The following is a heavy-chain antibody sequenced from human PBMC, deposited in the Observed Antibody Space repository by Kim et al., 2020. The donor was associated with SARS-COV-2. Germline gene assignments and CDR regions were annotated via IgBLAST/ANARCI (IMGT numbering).Heavy chain of an antibody. Sequence: GGSLRLSCTTSGFTFTGYAMSWVRQAPGKGLEWVSSIDGSDGTTYYVDSVKGRFTISRDNSKNTLYLQMNSLRADDTAVYYCMKGGWGWIWDEWGQGT. V-gene: IGHV3-23*01. CDR1: GFTFTGYA. CDR3: MKGGWGWIWDE. J-gene: IGHJ4*02. D-gene: IGHD2-2*03. CDR2: IDGSDGTT.